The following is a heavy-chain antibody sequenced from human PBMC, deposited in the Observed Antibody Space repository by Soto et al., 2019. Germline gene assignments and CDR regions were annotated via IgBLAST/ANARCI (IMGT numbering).Heavy chain of an antibody. Sequence: SETLSLTCTVSGGSISSSSYYWGWIRQPPGKGLEWIGSIYYSGSTYYNPSLKSRVTISVDTSKNQFSLKLSSVTAADTAVYYCARGFTFGGVIAFGFRFDPWGQGTLVTVSS. CDR3: ARGFTFGGVIAFGFRFDP. J-gene: IGHJ5*02. V-gene: IGHV4-39*01. D-gene: IGHD3-16*02. CDR1: GGSISSSSYY. CDR2: IYYSGST.